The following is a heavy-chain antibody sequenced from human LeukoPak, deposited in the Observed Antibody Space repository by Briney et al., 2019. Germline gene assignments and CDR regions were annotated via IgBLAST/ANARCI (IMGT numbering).Heavy chain of an antibody. V-gene: IGHV4-59*01. CDR1: VGSISSYY. CDR3: AREVDDAFDY. D-gene: IGHD1-1*01. CDR2: IYYSGST. J-gene: IGHJ4*02. Sequence: PSETLSLTCTVSVGSISSYYWSWIRQPPGKGLEWIGYIYYSGSTNYNPSLKSRVTISVDTSKNQFSLKLSSVTAADTAVYYCAREVDDAFDYWGQGTLVTVSS.